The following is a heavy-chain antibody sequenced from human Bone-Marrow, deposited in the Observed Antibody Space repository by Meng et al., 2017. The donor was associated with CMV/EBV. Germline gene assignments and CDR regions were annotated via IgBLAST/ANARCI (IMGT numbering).Heavy chain of an antibody. J-gene: IGHJ4*02. D-gene: IGHD1-1*01. Sequence: AAVKVSCKSSGYTFTSYVITWVRRAPGQGLEWVGWISVYKGITNYEQKFQGRVAMTSDTSTNTVYMERRSLRSDDTAVYYCVIVRAGVYGTFDYWGQGTLVTVSS. CDR1: GYTFTSYV. V-gene: IGHV1-18*01. CDR3: VIVRAGVYGTFDY. CDR2: ISVYKGIT.